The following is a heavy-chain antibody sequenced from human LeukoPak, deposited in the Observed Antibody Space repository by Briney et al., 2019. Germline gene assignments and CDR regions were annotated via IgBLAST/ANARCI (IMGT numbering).Heavy chain of an antibody. CDR2: INWNGGST. D-gene: IGHD5-18*01. CDR1: GFTFDDYG. CDR3: ARDVSYGSFDY. V-gene: IGHV3-20*04. J-gene: IGHJ4*02. Sequence: GGSLRLSCAASGFTFDDYGMNWVRQAPGKGLEWVSGINWNGGSTGYADSVKGRFTISRDNAKNSLYLQMNSLRAKDTALYYCARDVSYGSFDYWGQGTLVTVSS.